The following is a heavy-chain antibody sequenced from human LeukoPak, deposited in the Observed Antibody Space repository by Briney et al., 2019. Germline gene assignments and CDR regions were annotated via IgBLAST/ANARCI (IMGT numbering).Heavy chain of an antibody. CDR3: AREKYYDFWSGSPPMAMDV. CDR1: GGSISTAHW. Sequence: PSETLSLTCAVSGGSISTAHWWNWVRQSPGKGLEWIGEIYHRGNSNYNPSLKSRVSISVDTSKNQFSLKVTSLTAADTAVYYCAREKYYDFWSGSPPMAMDVWGKGTTVTVSS. J-gene: IGHJ6*03. V-gene: IGHV4-4*02. CDR2: IYHRGNS. D-gene: IGHD3-3*01.